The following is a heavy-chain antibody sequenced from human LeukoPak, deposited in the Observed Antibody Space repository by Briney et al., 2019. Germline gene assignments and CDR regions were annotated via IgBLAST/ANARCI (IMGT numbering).Heavy chain of an antibody. J-gene: IGHJ4*02. CDR2: MYGGGST. Sequence: GGSLRLACAASGFSVNGNHMSWVRQAPGEGLEWVSVMYGGGSTFYVESVKGRVIISRDNSKNMLFLQMNSLRAEDAGIYYCARVYNLDSFDYWGQGTLVAVSS. D-gene: IGHD3/OR15-3a*01. CDR3: ARVYNLDSFDY. CDR1: GFSVNGNH. V-gene: IGHV3-66*01.